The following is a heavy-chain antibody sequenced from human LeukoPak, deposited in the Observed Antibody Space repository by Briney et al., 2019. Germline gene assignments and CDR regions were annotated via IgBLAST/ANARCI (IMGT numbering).Heavy chain of an antibody. Sequence: GGSLRLSCAASGFTFNNYAMSWVRQAPGKGLEWVSGIRGSGDNKYYADSVKGRCTISRDNSKSTLYLQMNSLRAEDTAVYYCAKDRGDWVYYFDNWGQGTLVTVSS. J-gene: IGHJ4*02. V-gene: IGHV3-23*01. CDR1: GFTFNNYA. CDR3: AKDRGDWVYYFDN. CDR2: IRGSGDNK. D-gene: IGHD3-9*01.